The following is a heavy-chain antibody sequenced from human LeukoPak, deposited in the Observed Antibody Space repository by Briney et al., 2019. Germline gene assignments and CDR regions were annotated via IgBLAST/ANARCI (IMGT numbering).Heavy chain of an antibody. D-gene: IGHD4-11*01. J-gene: IGHJ4*02. CDR1: GYSISSGYY. CDR2: IYYSGST. Sequence: SETLSLTCAVSGYSISSGYYWGWIRQPPGKGLEWIGYIYYSGSTNYNPSLKSRVTISVDTSKNQFSLKLSSVTAADTAVYYCARDYSNYFYYFDYWGQGTLVTVSS. CDR3: ARDYSNYFYYFDY. V-gene: IGHV4-61*01.